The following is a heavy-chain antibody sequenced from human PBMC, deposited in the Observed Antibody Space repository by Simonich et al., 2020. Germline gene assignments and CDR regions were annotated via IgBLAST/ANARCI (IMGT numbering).Heavy chain of an antibody. V-gene: IGHV3-23*01. CDR1: GFTFSSYA. D-gene: IGHD3-22*01. Sequence: GGGLVQPGGSLRLSCAASGFTFSSYAMSWVRQAPGKGLEWGSDISGSGGSTYYADSVKGRFTISRDNSKNTLYLQMKSLRAEDTAVYYCAKDLGELITMIVVVIDAFDIWGQGTMVTVSS. CDR2: ISGSGGST. CDR3: AKDLGELITMIVVVIDAFDI. J-gene: IGHJ3*02.